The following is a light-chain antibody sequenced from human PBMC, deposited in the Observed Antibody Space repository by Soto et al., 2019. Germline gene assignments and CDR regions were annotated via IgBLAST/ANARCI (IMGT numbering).Light chain of an antibody. Sequence: DFQMTQSPSSLSASVGDRVTITCQASQDINNYLKWYQQKPGKAPKLLIYDASNLETGVPSRFSGSGSGTYFTFTISSLQPEDIATYYCHHYDTPPLTFGGGTKVEIK. CDR3: HHYDTPPLT. V-gene: IGKV1-33*01. CDR2: DAS. CDR1: QDINNY. J-gene: IGKJ4*01.